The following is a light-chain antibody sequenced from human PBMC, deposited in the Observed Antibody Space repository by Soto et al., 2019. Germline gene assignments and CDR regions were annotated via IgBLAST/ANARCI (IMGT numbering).Light chain of an antibody. Sequence: QSVLTQPASVSGSAGQSITISCSGTMRDVGAYNLVSWYQQHPGTAPKLIIYEVRNRPSGISSRFSGSRSGNTASLTISGLQPEDEADYYCGSWDSSLSAYVFGTGTKLTVL. V-gene: IGLV2-14*01. CDR1: MRDVGAYNL. CDR3: GSWDSSLSAYV. J-gene: IGLJ1*01. CDR2: EVR.